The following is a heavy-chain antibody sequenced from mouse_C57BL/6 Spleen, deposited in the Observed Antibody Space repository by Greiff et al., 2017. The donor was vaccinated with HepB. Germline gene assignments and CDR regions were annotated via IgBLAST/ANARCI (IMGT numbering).Heavy chain of an antibody. CDR2: INPNNGGT. J-gene: IGHJ3*01. CDR1: GYTFTDYN. D-gene: IGHD1-1*01. CDR3: ARGGADSSSFAY. V-gene: IGHV1-22*01. Sequence: EVQLQQSGPELVKPGASVKMSCKASGYTFTDYNMHWVKQSHGKSLEWIGYINPNNGGTSYNQKFKGKATLTVNKSSSTAYMELRSLTSEDSAVYYCARGGADSSSFAYWGQRTLVTVSA.